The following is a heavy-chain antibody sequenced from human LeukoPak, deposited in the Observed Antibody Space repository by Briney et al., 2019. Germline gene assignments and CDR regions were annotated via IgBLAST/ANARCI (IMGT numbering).Heavy chain of an antibody. D-gene: IGHD3-22*01. CDR2: IFYSGST. Sequence: SETLSLTCTVSGGSISTSNYYWGWIRQPPGKGLEWIGNIFYSGSTYYSPSLRSRVTISVDTSKNEFSLKLRSVTAADTAEYYCARVTGYMIEDYFDYWGQGTLVTVSS. CDR3: ARVTGYMIEDYFDY. V-gene: IGHV4-39*07. J-gene: IGHJ4*02. CDR1: GGSISTSNYY.